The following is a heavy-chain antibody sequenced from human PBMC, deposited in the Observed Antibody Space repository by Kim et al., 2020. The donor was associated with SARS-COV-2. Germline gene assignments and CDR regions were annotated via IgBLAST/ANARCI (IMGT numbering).Heavy chain of an antibody. Sequence: GGSLRLSCAASGFTFSSYGMHWVRQAPGKGLEWVAVIWYDGSNKYYADSVKGRFTISRDNSKNTLYLQMNSLRAEDTAVYYCARDRANDGSGIPYINWYFDLWGRGTLVTVSS. D-gene: IGHD3-10*01. CDR2: IWYDGSNK. V-gene: IGHV3-33*01. J-gene: IGHJ2*01. CDR3: ARDRANDGSGIPYINWYFDL. CDR1: GFTFSSYG.